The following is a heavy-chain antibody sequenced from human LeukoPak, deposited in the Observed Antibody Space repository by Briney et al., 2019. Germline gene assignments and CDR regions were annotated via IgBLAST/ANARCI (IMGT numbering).Heavy chain of an antibody. CDR2: IHYTGST. J-gene: IGHJ4*02. Sequence: PSETLSLTCTVSGGSISSYYWSWIRQPPGKGLEWIAYIHYTGSTNYNPSLKSRVTISLDTSKSQFSLNLTSVTAADTAVYYCARDSGSGWYVLDSWGQGTLVTVSS. V-gene: IGHV4-59*01. CDR1: GGSISSYY. CDR3: ARDSGSGWYVLDS. D-gene: IGHD6-19*01.